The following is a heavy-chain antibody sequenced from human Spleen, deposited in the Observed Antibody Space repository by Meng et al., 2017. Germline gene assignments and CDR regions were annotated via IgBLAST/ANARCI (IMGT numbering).Heavy chain of an antibody. CDR1: DGSVSSSSYY. V-gene: IGHV4-39*07. J-gene: IGHJ5*02. D-gene: IGHD6-19*01. CDR3: ARSNAVAALSWFDP. CDR2: IYYSGNT. Sequence: QLQLQEPGPGLVKPSETLTLTCSVSDGSVSSSSYYWAWIRQPPGKGLEWIGTIYYSGNTYYNPSLKSRVTISLDTSKNQFSLKLNSVTAADTAVYYCARSNAVAALSWFDPWGQGTLVTVSS.